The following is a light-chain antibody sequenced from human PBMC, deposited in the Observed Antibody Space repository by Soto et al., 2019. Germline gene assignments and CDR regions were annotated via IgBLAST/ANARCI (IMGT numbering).Light chain of an antibody. CDR2: KAS. Sequence: DIPFTQSPSFLSASVGDRVTITFRASQTISSWLAWYQQKPGKAPKLLIYKASSLESGVPSRFSGSGSGTDFTLTISSLQPEDFATYYCQQSYSTPRTSGQRAKVDI. CDR1: QTISSW. CDR3: QQSYSTPRT. V-gene: IGKV1-39*01. J-gene: IGKJ1*01.